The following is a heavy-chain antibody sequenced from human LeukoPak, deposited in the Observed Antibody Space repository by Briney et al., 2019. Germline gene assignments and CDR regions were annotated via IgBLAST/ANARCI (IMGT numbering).Heavy chain of an antibody. CDR1: GYSISSGYY. CDR2: IYHSGST. D-gene: IGHD6-19*01. J-gene: IGHJ4*02. V-gene: IGHV4-38-2*01. CDR3: ARCRYSSGHHLGYYFDY. Sequence: SETLSLTCAVSGYSISSGYYWGWIRQPPGKGLEWIGSIYHSGSTYYNPSLKSRVTISVDTSKNQFSLKLSSVTAADTAVYYCARCRYSSGHHLGYYFDYWGQGTLVTVSS.